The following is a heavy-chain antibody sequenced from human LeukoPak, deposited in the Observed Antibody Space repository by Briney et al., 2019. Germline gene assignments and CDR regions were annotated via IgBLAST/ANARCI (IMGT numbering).Heavy chain of an antibody. CDR2: IYYSGST. CDR3: ASLGPDYGDQNWFDP. D-gene: IGHD4-17*01. Sequence: SETLSLTCTVSGGSISSHYWSWIRQPPGKGLEWIGYIYYSGSTNYNPSLKSRVTISVDTSKNQFSLKLSSVTAADTAVYYCASLGPDYGDQNWFDPWGQGTLVTDSS. CDR1: GGSISSHY. J-gene: IGHJ5*02. V-gene: IGHV4-59*11.